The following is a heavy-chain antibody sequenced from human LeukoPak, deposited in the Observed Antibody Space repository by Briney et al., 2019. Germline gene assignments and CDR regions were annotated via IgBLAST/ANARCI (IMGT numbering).Heavy chain of an antibody. CDR2: IRYDGSNK. CDR3: ARAHSGSYYGFDY. CDR1: GFTFSSYG. D-gene: IGHD1-26*01. J-gene: IGHJ4*02. Sequence: VGSLRLSCAASGFTFSSYGMHWVRQAPGKGLEWVAFIRYDGSNKYYADSVKGRFTISRDNSKNTLYLQMNSLRSEDTAVYYCARAHSGSYYGFDYWGQGTLVTVSS. V-gene: IGHV3-30*02.